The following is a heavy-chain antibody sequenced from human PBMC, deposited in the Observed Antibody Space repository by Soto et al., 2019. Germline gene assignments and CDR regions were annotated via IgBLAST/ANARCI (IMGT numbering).Heavy chain of an antibody. CDR1: GYTFTNYG. CDR2: ISPYNGNT. J-gene: IGHJ2*01. V-gene: IGHV1-18*01. Sequence: QVQLVQSGDEVKKPGASVKVSCKASGYTFTNYGISWVRQAPGQGLEWMGWISPYNGNTKYPQKLEGRVTMTTATTTRTSYMKLRSLRSVDTAVYFCARDGDRRTRTSFSPWPDTHFDLWGRGTLVTVSS. CDR3: ARDGDRRTRTSFSPWPDTHFDL. D-gene: IGHD2-2*01.